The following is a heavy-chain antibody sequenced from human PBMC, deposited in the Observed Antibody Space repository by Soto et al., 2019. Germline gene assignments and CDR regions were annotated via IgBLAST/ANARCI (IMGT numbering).Heavy chain of an antibody. CDR1: GFTFSSYG. D-gene: IGHD3-22*01. Sequence: GGSLRLSCAASGFTFSSYGMHWVRQAPGKGLEWVAVISYDGSNKYYADSVKGRFTISRDNSKNTLYLQMNSLRAEDTAVYYCAKELAYYDSSGYRDYYYYGMDVWGQGTTVTVSS. CDR3: AKELAYYDSSGYRDYYYYGMDV. J-gene: IGHJ6*02. V-gene: IGHV3-30*18. CDR2: ISYDGSNK.